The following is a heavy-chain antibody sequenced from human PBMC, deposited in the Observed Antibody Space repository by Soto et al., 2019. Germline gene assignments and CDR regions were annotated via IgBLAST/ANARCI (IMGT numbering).Heavy chain of an antibody. CDR1: GYGFTTYG. CDR3: ARGRYGDY. CDR2: ISAPNGNT. Sequence: QVHLVQSGAEVKKPGASVKVSCKGSGYGFTTYGITWVRQAPGQGLEWMAWISAPNGNTNYAQKLQGRVTVTRDTSTSTAYMELRSLRSDDTAVYYSARGRYGDYWGQGALVTVSS. J-gene: IGHJ4*02. D-gene: IGHD1-1*01. V-gene: IGHV1-18*01.